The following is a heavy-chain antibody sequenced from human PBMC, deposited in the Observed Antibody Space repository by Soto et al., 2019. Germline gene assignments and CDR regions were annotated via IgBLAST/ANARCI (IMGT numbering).Heavy chain of an antibody. CDR2: IYYSGST. V-gene: IGHV4-59*01. D-gene: IGHD3-16*01. Sequence: QVQLQESGPGLVKPSETLSLTCTVSGGSISSYYWSWIRQPPGKGLEWIGYIYYSGSTNYNPSLNSRVTISVDPSKNQFALKLSSVTAADTAVYYCARSRGGYFDYWGQGTLVTVSS. CDR1: GGSISSYY. CDR3: ARSRGGYFDY. J-gene: IGHJ4*02.